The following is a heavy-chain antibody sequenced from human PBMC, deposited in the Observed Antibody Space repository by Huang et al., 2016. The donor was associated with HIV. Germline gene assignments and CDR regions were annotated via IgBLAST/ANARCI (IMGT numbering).Heavy chain of an antibody. CDR1: GGSITDSNYY. J-gene: IGHJ4*02. CDR2: IYYSGAT. V-gene: IGHV4-39*01. D-gene: IGHD3-10*01. CDR3: ARHFGSWSGYFDS. Sequence: QLQLQESGPGLVRPSETLSLICTVSGGSITDSNYYWGWILQPPGKGLEGIGSIYYSGATDDNPSLKSRVTMSVDTSKNRFSLDIRSVAVADTAIYYCARHFGSWSGYFDSWGQGTLVPVSS.